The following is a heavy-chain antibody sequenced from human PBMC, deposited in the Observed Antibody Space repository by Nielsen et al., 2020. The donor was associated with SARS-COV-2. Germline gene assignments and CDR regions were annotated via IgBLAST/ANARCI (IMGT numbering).Heavy chain of an antibody. J-gene: IGHJ5*02. V-gene: IGHV2-5*02. CDR1: GFSLSTSGVG. CDR3: AHRRNSGMVRIGGFDP. CDR2: IYWDDVK. D-gene: IGHD3-10*01. Sequence: SGPTLVKPTQTLTLTCTFSGFSLSTSGVGVGWIRQPPGKALEWLALIYWDDVKRYSPSLKSRLTITKDTSKNQVVLTMTNMDPVDTATYYCAHRRNSGMVRIGGFDPWGQGTLVTVSS.